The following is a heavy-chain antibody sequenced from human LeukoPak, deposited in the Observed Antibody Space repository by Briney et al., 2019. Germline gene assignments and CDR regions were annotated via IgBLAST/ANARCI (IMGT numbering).Heavy chain of an antibody. CDR3: ARDNWNYVKY. Sequence: PSETLSLTCTVSGGSISSYYWSWIRQPPGKGLEWIGYIYYSGSTNYNPSLKSRVTISVDASNNRFCLMLSCVTAADTAVYYCARDNWNYVKYWGQGTLATVSS. J-gene: IGHJ4*02. V-gene: IGHV4-59*01. CDR1: GGSISSYY. CDR2: IYYSGST. D-gene: IGHD1-20*01.